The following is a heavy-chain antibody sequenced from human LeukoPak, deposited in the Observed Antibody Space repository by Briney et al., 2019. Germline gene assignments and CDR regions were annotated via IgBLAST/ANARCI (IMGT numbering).Heavy chain of an antibody. CDR2: ISSRSVYI. Sequence: GGSPRLSCAASGFTFSSYSMNWVGQAPGKGLEWVSAISSRSVYIYSSDSVRGRFTISRDDAKNSLYLQMNSLRAEDTAVYYCARSRTTVTKDPLDSWGQGTLVTVSS. CDR3: ARSRTTVTKDPLDS. V-gene: IGHV3-21*01. D-gene: IGHD4-17*01. J-gene: IGHJ4*02. CDR1: GFTFSSYS.